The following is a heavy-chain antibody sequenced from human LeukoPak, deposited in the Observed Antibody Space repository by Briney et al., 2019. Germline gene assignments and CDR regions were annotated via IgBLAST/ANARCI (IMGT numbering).Heavy chain of an antibody. J-gene: IGHJ4*02. CDR2: IYSGGST. CDR3: ARWGFTRYCSGGSCYGGDY. Sequence: GGSLRLSCAASGFSVSNNYMSWVRRAAGKGLEWVSVIYSGGSTFYADSVKGRFTISRDNSKNTLYLQMNSLRAEDTAVYYCARWGFTRYCSGGSCYGGDYWGQGTLVTVSS. V-gene: IGHV3-66*01. D-gene: IGHD2-15*01. CDR1: GFSVSNNY.